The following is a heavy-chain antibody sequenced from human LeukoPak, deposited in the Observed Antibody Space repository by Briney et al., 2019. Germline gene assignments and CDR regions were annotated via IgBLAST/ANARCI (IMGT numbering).Heavy chain of an antibody. CDR3: VRDLTTVEFDC. Sequence: GGSLRLSCVASGSTFSDYSMNWVRQAPGKGLERVSSISSSSISTYYSDSVKGRFTISRDNAKNSLYLQMNSLRAEDTAVYYCVRDLTTVEFDCWGQGTLVTVSS. CDR2: ISSSSIST. D-gene: IGHD4-23*01. J-gene: IGHJ4*02. CDR1: GSTFSDYS. V-gene: IGHV3-21*01.